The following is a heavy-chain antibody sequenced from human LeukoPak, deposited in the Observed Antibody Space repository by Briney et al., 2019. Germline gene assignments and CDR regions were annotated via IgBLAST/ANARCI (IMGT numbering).Heavy chain of an antibody. CDR3: VRVGMFSPYDC. D-gene: IGHD3-3*01. Sequence: GGSLRLSCSASGFTFSNYAMHWVRQAPGKGLEYVSGISSNGGSTYYADSVKARFTISRDNSKNTLYLQMSSLRTEDTAMYYCVRVGMFSPYDCWGQGTLVTVSS. J-gene: IGHJ4*02. CDR2: ISSNGGST. CDR1: GFTFSNYA. V-gene: IGHV3-64D*09.